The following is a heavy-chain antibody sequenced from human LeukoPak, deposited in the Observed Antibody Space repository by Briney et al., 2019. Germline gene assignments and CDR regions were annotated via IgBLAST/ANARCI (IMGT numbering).Heavy chain of an antibody. CDR2: TYHSGST. J-gene: IGHJ4*02. Sequence: SETLSLTCTVSGYSISSGYYWGWIRQPPGKGLEWIGSTYHSGSTYYNPSLKSRVTISVDTSKNQFSLKLSSVTAADTAVYYCARVCASSGDCLFDYWGQGTLVTVSS. D-gene: IGHD2-21*01. CDR3: ARVCASSGDCLFDY. V-gene: IGHV4-38-2*02. CDR1: GYSISSGYY.